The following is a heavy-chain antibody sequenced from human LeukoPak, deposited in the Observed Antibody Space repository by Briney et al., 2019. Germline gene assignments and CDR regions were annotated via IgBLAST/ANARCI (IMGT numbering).Heavy chain of an antibody. D-gene: IGHD3-10*01. CDR2: MNPNSGNT. CDR1: GYTFTSYD. Sequence: ASVKVSCKASGYTFTSYDINWVRQATGQGLEWMGWMNPNSGNTGYAQKFQGRVTMTRNTSISTAYMELSSLRSEDTAVYYCARGSHGSGSYYVLHWGQGTLVTVSS. J-gene: IGHJ4*02. V-gene: IGHV1-8*02. CDR3: ARGSHGSGSYYVLH.